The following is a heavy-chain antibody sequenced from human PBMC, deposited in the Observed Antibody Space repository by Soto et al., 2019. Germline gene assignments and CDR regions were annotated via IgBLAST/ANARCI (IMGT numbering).Heavy chain of an antibody. CDR2: INPNSGGT. J-gene: IGHJ3*02. CDR1: GYTFTGYY. CDR3: AREEKLSGSYQEDAFDI. D-gene: IGHD1-26*01. Sequence: GASVKVSCKASGYTFTGYYMHWVRQAPGQGLEWMGWINPNSGGTNYAQKFQGWVTMTRDTSISTAYMELSRLRSDDTAVYYCAREEKLSGSYQEDAFDIWGQGTMVTVSS. V-gene: IGHV1-2*04.